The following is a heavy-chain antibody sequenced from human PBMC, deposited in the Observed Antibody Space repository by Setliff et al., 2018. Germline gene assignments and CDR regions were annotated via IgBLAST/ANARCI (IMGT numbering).Heavy chain of an antibody. CDR2: ILHSGNI. V-gene: IGHV4-34*12. CDR3: ARDLQGSGDYVVDY. D-gene: IGHD4-17*01. Sequence: SETLSLTCAVYGGSLRGYYWSWIRQPPGKRLEWIGEILHSGNINYNPSLKSRVTISMDTSKNQFSLKVNSVTAADTAVYYSARDLQGSGDYVVDYWGRGTLVTVSS. CDR1: GGSLRGYY. J-gene: IGHJ4*02.